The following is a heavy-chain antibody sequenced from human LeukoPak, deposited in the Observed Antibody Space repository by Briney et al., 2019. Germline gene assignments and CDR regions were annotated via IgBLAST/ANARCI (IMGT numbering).Heavy chain of an antibody. CDR2: ISWNSGSI. D-gene: IGHD1-1*01. J-gene: IGHJ4*02. CDR3: AKDVEADNWNLGTFDH. CDR1: GFTFDDYA. V-gene: IGHV3-9*01. Sequence: GGSLRLSCAASGFTFDDYAMHWVRQAPGKGLEWVSGISWNSGSIGYADSVKGRFTISRDNAKNSLYLQMNSLRAEDTALYYCAKDVEADNWNLGTFDHWGQGTLVTVSS.